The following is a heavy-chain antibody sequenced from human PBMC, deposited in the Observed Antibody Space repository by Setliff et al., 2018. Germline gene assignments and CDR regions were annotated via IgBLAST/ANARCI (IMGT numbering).Heavy chain of an antibody. CDR1: GGTFSSYA. D-gene: IGHD1-26*01. J-gene: IGHJ4*02. CDR3: AIPSSGNFYFDY. V-gene: IGHV1-69*13. Sequence: ASVKVSCKASGGTFSSYAITWVRQAPGQGLEWMGGIIPIFGTAKYAQKFQGRVTITADQSTRTAYMELSSLRSEDTAVYYCAIPSSGNFYFDYWGQGTLVTAPQ. CDR2: IIPIFGTA.